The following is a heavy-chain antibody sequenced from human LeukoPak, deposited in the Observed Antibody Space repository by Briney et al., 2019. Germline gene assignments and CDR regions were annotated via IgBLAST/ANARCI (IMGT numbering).Heavy chain of an antibody. CDR2: IIPIFGTA. Sequence: SVKDSCKASGGTFSSYAISWVRQAPGQGLEWMGRIIPIFGTANYAQKFQGRVTITTDESTSTAYMELSSLRSEDTAVYYCARVGYCGGNCSIYDYWGQGTLVTVSS. D-gene: IGHD2-21*02. V-gene: IGHV1-69*05. CDR3: ARVGYCGGNCSIYDY. J-gene: IGHJ4*02. CDR1: GGTFSSYA.